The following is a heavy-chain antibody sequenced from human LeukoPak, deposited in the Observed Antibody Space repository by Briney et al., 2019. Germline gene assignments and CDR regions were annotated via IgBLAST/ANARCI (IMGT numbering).Heavy chain of an antibody. CDR3: AKDSIRDNEVRYYFDY. CDR2: ISGSGGST. J-gene: IGHJ4*02. D-gene: IGHD1-1*01. V-gene: IGHV3-23*01. CDR1: GFTFSSYA. Sequence: GGSLRLSCAASGFTFSSYAMSWVRQAPGKGLEWVSAISGSGGSTYYADSVKGRFTISRDNSKNTPYLQMNSLRAEDTAVYYCAKDSIRDNEVRYYFDYWGQGTLVTVSS.